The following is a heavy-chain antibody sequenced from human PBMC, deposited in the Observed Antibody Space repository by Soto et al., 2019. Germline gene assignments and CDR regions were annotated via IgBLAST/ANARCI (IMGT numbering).Heavy chain of an antibody. CDR2: IRGSGGNT. J-gene: IGHJ3*02. CDR3: ARVRAQILSSGWYGGDDI. D-gene: IGHD6-19*01. Sequence: EVQLLESGGGLVQPGGSLRLSCAASGFTFSTYAMSWVRQAPGKGLEWVATIRGSGGNTHYADSGMGRFSTSRDNSENTVYVQRKSRRAEDTAVYDCARVRAQILSSGWYGGDDIWGHGTMVTVSS. CDR1: GFTFSTYA. V-gene: IGHV3-23*01.